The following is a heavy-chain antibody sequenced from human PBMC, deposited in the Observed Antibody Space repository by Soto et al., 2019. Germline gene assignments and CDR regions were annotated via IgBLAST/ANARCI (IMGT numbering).Heavy chain of an antibody. D-gene: IGHD7-27*01. CDR3: ARVWGWHFEL. J-gene: IGHJ2*01. CDR1: GFTVSSYY. V-gene: IGHV3-53*02. Sequence: EEQLVESGGGLIQPGGSLSLSCAASGFTVSSYYMTWVRQAPGKGLQWLSVMYGGGNGNFGDFMRGRISVSRDNSKNTVYHQVNSLRAEDTGVYFCARVWGWHFELWGRGTLVTVSS. CDR2: MYGGGNG.